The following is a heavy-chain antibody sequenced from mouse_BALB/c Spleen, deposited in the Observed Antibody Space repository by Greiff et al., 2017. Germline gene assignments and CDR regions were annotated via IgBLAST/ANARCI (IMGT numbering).Heavy chain of an antibody. D-gene: IGHD1-2*01. CDR3: TREGITTAPFAY. CDR1: GYTFTSYW. Sequence: VQLQQSGTVLARPGASVKMSCKASGYTFTSYWMHWVKQRPGQGLEWIGAIYPGNSDTSYNQKFKGKAKLTAVTSTSTAYMELSSLTNEDSAVYYCTREGITTAPFAYWGQGTLVTVSA. CDR2: IYPGNSDT. V-gene: IGHV1-5*01. J-gene: IGHJ3*01.